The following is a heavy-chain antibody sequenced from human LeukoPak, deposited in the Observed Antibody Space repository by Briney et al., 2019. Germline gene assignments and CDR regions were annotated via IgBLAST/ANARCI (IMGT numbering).Heavy chain of an antibody. CDR1: GGTFSSYA. CDR3: ASYDSSGYYLNY. CDR2: IIPILGIA. Sequence: SVKVSCKASGGTFSSYAISWVRQAPGQGLEWMGRIIPILGIANYAQKFQGRVTITADKSTSTAYMELSSLRSEDTAVYYCASYDSSGYYLNYWGQGTLVTVSS. D-gene: IGHD3-22*01. V-gene: IGHV1-69*04. J-gene: IGHJ4*02.